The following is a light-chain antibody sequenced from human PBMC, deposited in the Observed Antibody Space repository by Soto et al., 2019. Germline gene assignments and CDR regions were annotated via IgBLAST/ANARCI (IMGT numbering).Light chain of an antibody. Sequence: QSVLTQPPSASGTPGQRVTISCSGSSSNIGRSYVFWYKQLPGTAPRLLIYRNNQRPSGVPDRFAGSKSGTGASLAIRGLRYDDEAVYYCAAWDDSLSGVVVGGGTKVTVL. V-gene: IGLV1-47*01. CDR1: SSNIGRSY. CDR2: RNN. J-gene: IGLJ2*01. CDR3: AAWDDSLSGVV.